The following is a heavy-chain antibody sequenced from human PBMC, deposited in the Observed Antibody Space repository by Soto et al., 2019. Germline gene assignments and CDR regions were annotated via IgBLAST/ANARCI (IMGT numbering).Heavy chain of an antibody. V-gene: IGHV1-46*01. J-gene: IGHJ6*02. D-gene: IGHD5-12*01. Sequence: ASVKVSCKASGYTFTSYYMHWVRQAPGQGLEWMGIINPSGGSTSYAQKFQGRVTMTRDTSTSTVYMELSSLKSEDTAVFYCATTLSWEMATIGRGYYYYGMDVWGQGTTVTVSS. CDR3: ATTLSWEMATIGRGYYYYGMDV. CDR2: INPSGGST. CDR1: GYTFTSYY.